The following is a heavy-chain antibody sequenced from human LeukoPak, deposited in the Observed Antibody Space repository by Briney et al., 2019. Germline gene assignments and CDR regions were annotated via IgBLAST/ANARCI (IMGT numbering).Heavy chain of an antibody. J-gene: IGHJ4*02. CDR1: GXTFSWFS. CDR3: TRAAYASSPDY. Sequence: GGSLRLSCAASGXTFSWFSMNWVRQAPGKGLEWVSYISGSSSAIDYADSVKGRFTISRDNAKNSLHLQMNSLRDEDTAVYYCTRAAYASSPDYWGQGALVTVSS. D-gene: IGHD6-13*01. V-gene: IGHV3-48*02. CDR2: ISGSSSAI.